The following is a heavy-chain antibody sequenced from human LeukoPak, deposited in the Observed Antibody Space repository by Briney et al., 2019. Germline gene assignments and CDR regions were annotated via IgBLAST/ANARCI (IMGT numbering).Heavy chain of an antibody. V-gene: IGHV3-23*01. D-gene: IGHD1-1*01. CDR1: GFTFNSYA. CDR3: ARMATALDY. J-gene: IGHJ4*02. Sequence: PGGSLRLSCAASGFTFNSYAMSWVRQAPGKGLEWVSAIRGSGGGTYYADSVKGRFTISRDNSKNTLYLQMNSLRAEDTAVYYCARMATALDYWGQGTLVTVSS. CDR2: IRGSGGGT.